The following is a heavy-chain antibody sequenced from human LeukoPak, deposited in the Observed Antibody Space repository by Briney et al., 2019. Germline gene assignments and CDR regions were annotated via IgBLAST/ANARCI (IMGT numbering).Heavy chain of an antibody. CDR2: ISFSGTTI. V-gene: IGHV3-11*01. Sequence: GGSLRLSCAASGFTFSDYYMGWIRQAPGKGLECVSYISFSGTTIYYADSVKGRFTISRDDAKNSLYLQMNSLRAEDTAVYYCAKDLSSNAYYYYRDVWGKGPRSPSP. CDR3: AKDLSSNAYYYYRDV. D-gene: IGHD2-2*01. CDR1: GFTFSDYY. J-gene: IGHJ6*03.